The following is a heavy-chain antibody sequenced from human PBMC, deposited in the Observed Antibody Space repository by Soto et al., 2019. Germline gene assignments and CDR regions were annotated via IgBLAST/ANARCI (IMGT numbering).Heavy chain of an antibody. D-gene: IGHD6-19*01. CDR2: TYYRSKWYN. CDR3: ARAAYSSGWYPDDYYYYYYGMDV. J-gene: IGHJ6*02. V-gene: IGHV6-1*01. CDR1: GDSVSSNSAA. Sequence: PSQTLSLTWAISGDSVSSNSAAWNWIRQSPSRGLEWLGRTYYRSKWYNDYAVSVKSRITINPDTSKNQFSLQLNSVTPEDTAVYYCARAAYSSGWYPDDYYYYYYGMDVWGQGTTVTVSS.